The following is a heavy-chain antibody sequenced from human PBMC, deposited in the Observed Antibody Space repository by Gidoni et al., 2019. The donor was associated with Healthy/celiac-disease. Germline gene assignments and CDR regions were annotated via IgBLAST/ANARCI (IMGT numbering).Heavy chain of an antibody. CDR3: ARIHRYSGSSDAFDI. CDR1: GFSLSTSGMC. CDR2: IDWDDDK. J-gene: IGHJ3*02. Sequence: QVTLRESGPALVKPTQTLTLTCTFSGFSLSTSGMCVSWIRQPPGKALEWLALIDWDDDKYYSTSLKTRLTISKDTSKNQVVLTMTNMDPVDTATYYCARIHRYSGSSDAFDIWGQGTMVTVSS. V-gene: IGHV2-70*01. D-gene: IGHD1-26*01.